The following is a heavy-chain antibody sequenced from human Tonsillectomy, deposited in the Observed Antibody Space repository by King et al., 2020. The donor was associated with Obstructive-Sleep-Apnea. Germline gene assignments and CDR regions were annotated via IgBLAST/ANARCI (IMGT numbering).Heavy chain of an antibody. CDR3: ARGLRLGGLALLTY. CDR2: INHSGST. J-gene: IGHJ4*02. CDR1: DGSFSGYH. D-gene: IGHD3-16*01. V-gene: IGHV4-34*01. Sequence: VQLQQWGAGLLKPSETLSLTCAVYDGSFSGYHWTWIRQPPGKGLEWIGEINHSGSTNYNPSLKSRITISVDTSKNQFSLKLISVTAADTAVYYCARGLRLGGLALLTYWGQGTLVTVSS.